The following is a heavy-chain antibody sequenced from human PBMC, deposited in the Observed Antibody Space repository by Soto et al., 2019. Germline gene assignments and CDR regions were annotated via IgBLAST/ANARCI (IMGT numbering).Heavy chain of an antibody. CDR2: ISAYNGNT. D-gene: IGHD3-16*01. CDR1: GYTFTNFG. CDR3: ARGGTPLDY. Sequence: QVQLVQSGAEVKKPGASVKVSCKASGYTFTNFGISWVRQAPGQGIEWMGWISAYNGNTNYAQKFQGRVTMTTDTSKRKAYMEVRSLRFDDTAVYYCARGGTPLDYWGHGTLVTVSS. V-gene: IGHV1-18*01. J-gene: IGHJ4*01.